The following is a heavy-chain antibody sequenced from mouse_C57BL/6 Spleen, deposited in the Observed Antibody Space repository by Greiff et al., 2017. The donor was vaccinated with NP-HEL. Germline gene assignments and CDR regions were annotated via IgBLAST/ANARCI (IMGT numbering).Heavy chain of an antibody. J-gene: IGHJ4*01. D-gene: IGHD2-12*01. CDR1: GYTFTSYG. Sequence: QLQLKESGAELARPGASVKLSCKASGYTFTSYGISWVKQRTGQGLEWIGEIYPRSGNTYYNEKFKGKATLTADKSSSTAYMELRSLTSEDSAVYFCARYDGYYAMDYWGQGTSVTVSS. V-gene: IGHV1-81*01. CDR2: IYPRSGNT. CDR3: ARYDGYYAMDY.